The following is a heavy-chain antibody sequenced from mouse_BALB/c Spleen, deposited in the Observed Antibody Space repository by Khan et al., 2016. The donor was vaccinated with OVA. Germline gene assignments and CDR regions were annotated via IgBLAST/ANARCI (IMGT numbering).Heavy chain of an antibody. CDR2: INPSNGYP. J-gene: IGHJ3*01. D-gene: IGHD2-10*01. CDR1: GYTFTSYT. V-gene: IGHV1-4*01. Sequence: QVQLQQSGAELARPGASVKMSCKASGYTFTSYTIHWIKERPGQGLEWIGYINPSNGYPNYNQNFKDKATLTIDKSSTTAYLQLSSLTSDDSAFYDSGGDGAYRENDGWFAYWGQGTLVTVSA. CDR3: GGDGAYRENDGWFAY.